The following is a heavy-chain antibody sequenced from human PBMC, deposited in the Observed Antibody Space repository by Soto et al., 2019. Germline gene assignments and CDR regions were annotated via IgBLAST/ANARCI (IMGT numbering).Heavy chain of an antibody. CDR3: VRAGHYYDSSGYAN. J-gene: IGHJ4*02. CDR1: GYSFATSG. CDR2: ISAYNGNT. V-gene: IGHV1-18*01. D-gene: IGHD3-22*01. Sequence: ASVKVSCKASGYSFATSGISWVRQAPGQGLEWMGWISAYNGNTNYEQKLQDRVTMTTDTSTSTAYLELRSLRSDDTAVYYCVRAGHYYDSSGYANWGQGTLVTVSS.